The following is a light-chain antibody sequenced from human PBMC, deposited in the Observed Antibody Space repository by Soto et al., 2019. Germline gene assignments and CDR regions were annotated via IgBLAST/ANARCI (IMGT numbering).Light chain of an antibody. V-gene: IGLV2-8*01. J-gene: IGLJ2*01. CDR3: SSYAGRFVV. CDR2: EVT. CDR1: SSDVGGYNY. Sequence: QSVLTQPPSASGSPGQSVTISCTGTSSDVGGYNYVSWYQQHPGKAPKLMIYEVTKRPSGVPGRFSGSKSGNTASLTVSGLQAEDEADYYCSSYAGRFVVFGGGTKVTVL.